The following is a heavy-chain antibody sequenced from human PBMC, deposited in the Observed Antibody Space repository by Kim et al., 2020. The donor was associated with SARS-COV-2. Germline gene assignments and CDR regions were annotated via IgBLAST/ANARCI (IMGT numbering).Heavy chain of an antibody. CDR3: TKGLGAPAGWNYFDP. CDR2: VSGSGGST. Sequence: GGSLRLSCAVSGFTFSNYAMSWVRQAPGRGLEWVSTVSGSGGSTYYADSVNGRFTTSRDNSNNTLYMQMKNLRAEDTAVYYCTKGLGAPAGWNYFDPWGQGSLVTVSS. J-gene: IGHJ5*02. V-gene: IGHV3-23*01. D-gene: IGHD1-7*01. CDR1: GFTFSNYA.